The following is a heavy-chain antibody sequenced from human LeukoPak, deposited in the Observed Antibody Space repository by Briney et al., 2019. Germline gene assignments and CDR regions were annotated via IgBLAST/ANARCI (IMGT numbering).Heavy chain of an antibody. CDR3: SSGRQQLVFDY. CDR2: IKSKTDGGTT. J-gene: IGHJ4*02. Sequence: GGSLRLSCTVSGFTFSNAYMSWVRQARGQGLEWVGRIKSKTDGGTTDYAAPVRGRFTISRDDSKNTLYLQMNSLKTEDTAVYYCSSGRQQLVFDYWGQGTLVTVSS. V-gene: IGHV3-15*01. D-gene: IGHD6-13*01. CDR1: GFTFSNAY.